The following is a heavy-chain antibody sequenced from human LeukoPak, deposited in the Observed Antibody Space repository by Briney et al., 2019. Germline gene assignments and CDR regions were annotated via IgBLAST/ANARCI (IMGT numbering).Heavy chain of an antibody. J-gene: IGHJ4*02. CDR2: ISYADGSYK. D-gene: IGHD5-18*01. CDR3: ARDSKSDGYSQGSGGSFDS. CDR1: GFTFSTYA. V-gene: IGHV3-30*01. Sequence: PGRSLRLSCAASGFTFSTYAMHWVRQAPGKGLEWVASISYADGSYKYYADSVKGRFTISRDSSENTLYLQMNSLRAEDTAVYYCARDSKSDGYSQGSGGSFDSWGQGTLVTVSS.